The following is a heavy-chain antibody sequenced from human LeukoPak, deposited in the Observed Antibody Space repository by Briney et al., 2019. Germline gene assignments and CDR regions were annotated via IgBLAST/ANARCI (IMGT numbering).Heavy chain of an antibody. Sequence: GGSLRLSCAASGFTFDDYGMSWVRQAPGKGLEWVSGINWNGGSTGYADSVKGRFTISRDNSKNTLYLQMNSLRAEDTAVYYCARFNYYDSSGYYYVDAFDIWGQGTMVTVSS. CDR3: ARFNYYDSSGYYYVDAFDI. D-gene: IGHD3-22*01. V-gene: IGHV3-20*04. J-gene: IGHJ3*02. CDR1: GFTFDDYG. CDR2: INWNGGST.